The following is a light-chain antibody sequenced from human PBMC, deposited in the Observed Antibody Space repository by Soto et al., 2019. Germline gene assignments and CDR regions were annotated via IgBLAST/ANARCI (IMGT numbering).Light chain of an antibody. CDR3: QQRSNWAPT. Sequence: EIVLTQSPATLSLSPGERATLSCRASQSVDTYLAWYQQKPGQAPRLLMFDASNRATGIPVRFSGSGSGTDFTLTISSREPEDFAVYYCQQRSNWAPTFGQGTKVEIK. CDR2: DAS. J-gene: IGKJ1*01. CDR1: QSVDTY. V-gene: IGKV3-11*01.